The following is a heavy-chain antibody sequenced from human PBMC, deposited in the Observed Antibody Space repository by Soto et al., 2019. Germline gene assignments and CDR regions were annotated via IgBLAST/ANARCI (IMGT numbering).Heavy chain of an antibody. D-gene: IGHD1-7*01. CDR1: GGTFSSYA. CDR3: ARGILELPDAQYGMDV. V-gene: IGHV1-69*06. Sequence: SVKVSCKASGGTFSSYAISWVRQAPGQGLEWMGGIIPIFGTANYAQKFQGRVTITADKSTSTAYMELSSLRSEDTAVYYCARGILELPDAQYGMDVWGQGTTVTVSS. CDR2: IIPIFGTA. J-gene: IGHJ6*02.